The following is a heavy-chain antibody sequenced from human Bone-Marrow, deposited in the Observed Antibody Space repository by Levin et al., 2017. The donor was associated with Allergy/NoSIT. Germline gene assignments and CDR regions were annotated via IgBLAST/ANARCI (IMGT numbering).Heavy chain of an antibody. CDR2: ISWDGGSA. D-gene: IGHD4-17*01. V-gene: IGHV3-43*01. Sequence: PGGSLRLSCAASGFTFNQYSMHWVRQSPGKGLEWVSRISWDGGSADYADSVRGRFTISRDNSKNSLSLKMNSLRSEDTGLYYCSKDIGGGSRGGGDYTFEHWGLGTLVIVSS. J-gene: IGHJ4*02. CDR3: SKDIGGGSRGGGDYTFEH. CDR1: GFTFNQYS.